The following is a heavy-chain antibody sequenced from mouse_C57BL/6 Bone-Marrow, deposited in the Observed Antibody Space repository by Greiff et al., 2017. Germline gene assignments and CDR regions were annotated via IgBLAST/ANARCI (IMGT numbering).Heavy chain of an antibody. J-gene: IGHJ3*01. D-gene: IGHD2-4*01. CDR3: ARHRGYYDYDDGFAY. Sequence: EVKLMESGGGLVKPGGSLKLSCAASGFTFSSYTMSWVRQTPEKRLEWVATISGGGGNTYYPDSVKGRFTISRDNAKNTLYLQMSSLRSEDTALYYCARHRGYYDYDDGFAYGGQGTLVTVSA. V-gene: IGHV5-9*01. CDR1: GFTFSSYT. CDR2: ISGGGGNT.